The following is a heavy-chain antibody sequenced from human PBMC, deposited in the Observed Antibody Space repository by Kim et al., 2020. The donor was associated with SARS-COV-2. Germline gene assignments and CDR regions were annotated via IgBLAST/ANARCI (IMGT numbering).Heavy chain of an antibody. Sequence: GESLKISCKGSGYSFTSYWISWVRQMPGKGLEWMGRIDPSDSYTNYSPSFQGHVTISADKSISTAYLQWSSLKASDTAMYYCARPRRSGYDYSVDAFDIWGQGTMVTVSS. CDR1: GYSFTSYW. D-gene: IGHD5-12*01. CDR3: ARPRRSGYDYSVDAFDI. V-gene: IGHV5-10-1*01. CDR2: IDPSDSYT. J-gene: IGHJ3*02.